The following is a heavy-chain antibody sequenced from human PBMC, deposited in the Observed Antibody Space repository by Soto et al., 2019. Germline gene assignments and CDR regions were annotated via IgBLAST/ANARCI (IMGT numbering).Heavy chain of an antibody. CDR1: GYTFSDYY. Sequence: VASVKVSCKAAGYTFSDYYIHWVRQAPGQGLEGMGGINPNSGGTKYAPKFQGGVTMTSDTSITSAYMELSRLRSGDTAVSSCARAPATAKPAGVDFWGQGTLVTVSS. CDR2: INPNSGGT. V-gene: IGHV1-2*02. CDR3: ARAPATAKPAGVDF. D-gene: IGHD1-1*01. J-gene: IGHJ4*02.